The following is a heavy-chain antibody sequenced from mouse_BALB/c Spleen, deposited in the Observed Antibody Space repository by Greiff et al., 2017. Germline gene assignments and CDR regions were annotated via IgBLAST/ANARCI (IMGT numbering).Heavy chain of an antibody. CDR1: GFSLTSYG. V-gene: IGHV2-2*02. CDR2: IWSGGST. CDR3: ARDYEGYWYFDV. Sequence: VQLQQSGPGLVQPSQSLSITCTVSGFSLTSYGVHWVRQSPGKGLEWLGVIWSGGSTDYNAAFISRLSISKDNSKSQVFFKMNSLQANDTAIYYCARDYEGYWYFDVWGAGTTVTVSS. D-gene: IGHD2-4*01. J-gene: IGHJ1*01.